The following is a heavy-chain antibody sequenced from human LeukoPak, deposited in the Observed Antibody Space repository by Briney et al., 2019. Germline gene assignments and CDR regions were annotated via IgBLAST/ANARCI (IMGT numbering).Heavy chain of an antibody. J-gene: IGHJ3*02. V-gene: IGHV4-4*09. D-gene: IGHD2-2*01. Sequence: SETLSLTCTVSGVSIGSYYWSWIRQPPGKGVEWIGYIYTRGSTNYNPSLKTRVTISVDTSRNQFSLNLSSVTAADTAVYYCARHASSLVPAADHRYGYAFDIWGQGTMVTVSS. CDR3: ARHASSLVPAADHRYGYAFDI. CDR1: GVSIGSYY. CDR2: IYTRGST.